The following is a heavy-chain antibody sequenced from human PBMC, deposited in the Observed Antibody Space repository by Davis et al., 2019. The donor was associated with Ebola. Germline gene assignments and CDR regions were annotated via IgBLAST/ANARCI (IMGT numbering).Heavy chain of an antibody. CDR1: GGSFSGYY. CDR3: ARGPMSIYYYYYYMDV. Sequence: PGGSLRLSCAVYGGSFSGYYWSWIRQPPGKGLEWIGEINHSGRTNYNPSLKSRVTISVDTSKNQFSLKLSSVTAADTAVYYCARGPMSIYYYYYYMDVWGKGTTVTVSS. CDR2: INHSGRT. J-gene: IGHJ6*03. D-gene: IGHD6-6*01. V-gene: IGHV4-34*01.